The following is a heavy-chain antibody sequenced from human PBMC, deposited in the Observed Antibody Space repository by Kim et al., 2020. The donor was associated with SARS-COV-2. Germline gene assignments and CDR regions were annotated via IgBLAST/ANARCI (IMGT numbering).Heavy chain of an antibody. D-gene: IGHD4-17*01. CDR2: IKQDGSEK. CDR1: GFTFSSYW. Sequence: GGSLRLSCAASGFTFSSYWMSWVRQAPGKGLEWVANIKQDGSEKYYVDSVKGRFTISRDNAKNSLYLQMNSLRAEDTAVYYCARERATVYGDYSHIDYWGQGTLVTVSS. V-gene: IGHV3-7*01. CDR3: ARERATVYGDYSHIDY. J-gene: IGHJ4*02.